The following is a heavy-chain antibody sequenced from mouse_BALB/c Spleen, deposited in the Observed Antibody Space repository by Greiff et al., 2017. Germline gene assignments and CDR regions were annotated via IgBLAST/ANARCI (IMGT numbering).Heavy chain of an antibody. CDR3: ARDSYRYDEGFDY. CDR1: GYSITSGYY. J-gene: IGHJ2*01. Sequence: VQLKESGPGLVKPSQSLSLTCSVTGYSITSGYYWNWIRQFPGNKLEWMGYISYDGSNNYNPSLKNRISITRDTSKNQFFLKLNSVTTEDTATYYCARDSYRYDEGFDYWGQGTTLTVSS. V-gene: IGHV3-6*02. D-gene: IGHD2-14*01. CDR2: ISYDGSN.